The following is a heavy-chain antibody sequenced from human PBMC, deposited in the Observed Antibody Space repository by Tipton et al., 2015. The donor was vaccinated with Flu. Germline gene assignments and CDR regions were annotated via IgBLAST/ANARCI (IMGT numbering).Heavy chain of an antibody. J-gene: IGHJ5*02. CDR2: VNHSGST. D-gene: IGHD6-19*01. CDR3: ARDHQWLRTSANWFDP. Sequence: TLSLTCVAYGGSFSGDYCSWIRQPPGKGLEWIGEVNHSGSTNYNPPLKSRVTMSVDTSKNQFSLNLSSVTAADMAVYHCARDHQWLRTSANWFDPWGQGTLVTVSS. V-gene: IGHV4-34*01. CDR1: GGSFSGDY.